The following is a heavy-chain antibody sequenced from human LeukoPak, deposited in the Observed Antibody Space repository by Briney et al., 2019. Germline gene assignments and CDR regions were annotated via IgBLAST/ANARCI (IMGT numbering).Heavy chain of an antibody. CDR3: ARELSSGNYYYNYYMDV. CDR2: ISGSGGST. CDR1: GFTFSSYE. D-gene: IGHD6-19*01. Sequence: GGSLRLSCAASGFTFSSYEMNWVRQAPGKGLEWVSAISGSGGSTYYADSVKGRLTISRDNSKNTLYLQMNSLRAEDTAVYYCARELSSGNYYYNYYMDVWAKGTTVTISS. J-gene: IGHJ6*03. V-gene: IGHV3-23*01.